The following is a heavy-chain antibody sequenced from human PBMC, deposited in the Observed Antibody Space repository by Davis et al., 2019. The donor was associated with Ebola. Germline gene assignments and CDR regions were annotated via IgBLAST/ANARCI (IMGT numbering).Heavy chain of an antibody. V-gene: IGHV4-59*12. CDR3: ARGGVFLWFGAHDY. D-gene: IGHD3-10*01. Sequence: SETLSLTCTVSGGSISSYYWSWIRQPPGKGLEWIGYIYYSGSTNYNPSLKSRVTISVDKSKNQFSLKLSSVTAADTAVYYCARGGVFLWFGAHDYWGQGTLVTVSS. J-gene: IGHJ4*02. CDR2: IYYSGST. CDR1: GGSISSYY.